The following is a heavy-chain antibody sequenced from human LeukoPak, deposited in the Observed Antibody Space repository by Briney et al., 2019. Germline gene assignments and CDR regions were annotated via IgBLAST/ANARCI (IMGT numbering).Heavy chain of an antibody. CDR1: GGSITSYY. CDR2: ISDSGST. J-gene: IGHJ5*02. Sequence: PSETLSLTCTVSGGSITSYYWSWIRQPPGKGLEWIGYISDSGSTNYNPSLKSRVTISVDTSKNQSSLKVTSVTAADTAVYYCARGNSSRWYWFDPWGRGTLVTISS. V-gene: IGHV4-59*01. D-gene: IGHD6-13*01. CDR3: ARGNSSRWYWFDP.